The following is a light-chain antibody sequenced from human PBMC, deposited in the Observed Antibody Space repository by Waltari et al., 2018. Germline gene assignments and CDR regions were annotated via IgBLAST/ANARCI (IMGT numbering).Light chain of an antibody. J-gene: IGLJ3*02. Sequence: QLVLTQSPSASAPRGPSVTLTCPLSSGQRPTIIAWLQQQPEKGPRYLMNVNSDASNNKGVGIPDRFSGSSSWAERYLTIASLQSEDEADYYCQTGGHGTWVFGGGTRLTVL. CDR2: VNSDASN. CDR1: SGQRPTI. CDR3: QTGGHGTWV. V-gene: IGLV4-69*01.